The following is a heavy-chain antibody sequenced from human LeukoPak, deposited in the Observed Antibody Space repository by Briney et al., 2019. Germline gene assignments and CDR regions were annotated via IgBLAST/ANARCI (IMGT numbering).Heavy chain of an antibody. CDR1: GFTFSSCA. CDR3: AKEVLMVRGVIITDWFDP. V-gene: IGHV3-23*01. CDR2: ISGSGGST. D-gene: IGHD3-10*01. Sequence: QSGGSLRLSCAASGFTFSSCAMSWVRQAPGKGLEWVSAISGSGGSTYYADSVKGRFTISRDNSKNTLYLQMNSLRAEDTAVYYCAKEVLMVRGVIITDWFDPWGQGTLVTVSS. J-gene: IGHJ5*02.